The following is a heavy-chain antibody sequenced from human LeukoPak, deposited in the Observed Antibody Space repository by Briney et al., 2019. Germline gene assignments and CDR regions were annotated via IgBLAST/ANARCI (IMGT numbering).Heavy chain of an antibody. V-gene: IGHV3-23*01. D-gene: IGHD3-22*01. Sequence: GGSLRLSCAVSGITLSNYGMSWARQAPGKGLEWVAGISDSGGRTNYADSVKGRFTISRDNPKNTLYLQMNSLRAEDTAVYFCAKRGVVIRVILVGFHKEAYYFDSWGQGALVTVSS. CDR3: AKRGVVIRVILVGFHKEAYYFDS. J-gene: IGHJ4*02. CDR2: ISDSGGRT. CDR1: GITLSNYG.